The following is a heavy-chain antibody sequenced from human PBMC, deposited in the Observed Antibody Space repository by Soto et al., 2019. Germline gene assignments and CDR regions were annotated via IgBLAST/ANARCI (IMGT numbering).Heavy chain of an antibody. J-gene: IGHJ4*02. CDR1: GFIFSSYA. CDR2: ISASGDNA. Sequence: EVQLLESGGGLVQPGGSLRLSCTASGFIFSSYAMSWVRQAPGKGLEWVSAISASGDNAYYADSVKGRFTISRDRSKSLYLQMKSLRAEDTAIYYWAKFFVAGTRGYFDSWGQGTLVTVSS. CDR3: AKFFVAGTRGYFDS. V-gene: IGHV3-23*01. D-gene: IGHD6-19*01.